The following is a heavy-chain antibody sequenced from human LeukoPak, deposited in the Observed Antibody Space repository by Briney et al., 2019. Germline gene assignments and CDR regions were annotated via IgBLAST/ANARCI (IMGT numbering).Heavy chain of an antibody. J-gene: IGHJ6*02. CDR2: TSYDGSKK. Sequence: PGRSLRLSCAASGFTFSSYGMHWVRQAPGKGLEWVAVTSYDGSKKDYADSVKGRFTISRDNAKNTLYLQMNSLRAEDTAVYYCARGKYYNMDVWGQGTTVTVSS. CDR3: ARGKYYNMDV. V-gene: IGHV3-30*04. CDR1: GFTFSSYG.